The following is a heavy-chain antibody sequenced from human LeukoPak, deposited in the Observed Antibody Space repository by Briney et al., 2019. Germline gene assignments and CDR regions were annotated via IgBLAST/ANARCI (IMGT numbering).Heavy chain of an antibody. CDR3: ARDNGYYDSSGYYADAFDI. V-gene: IGHV3-21*01. J-gene: IGHJ3*02. Sequence: PGGSLRLSCAASGFTFSSYSMNWVRQAPGKGLERVSSISSSSSYIYYADSVKGRFTISRDNAKNSLYLQMNSLRAEDTAVYYCARDNGYYDSSGYYADAFDIWGQGTMVTVSS. CDR2: ISSSSSYI. CDR1: GFTFSSYS. D-gene: IGHD3-22*01.